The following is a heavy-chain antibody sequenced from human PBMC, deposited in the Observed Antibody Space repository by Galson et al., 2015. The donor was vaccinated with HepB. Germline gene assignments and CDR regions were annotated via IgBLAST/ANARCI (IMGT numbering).Heavy chain of an antibody. CDR3: TTAPQYSYITIFGVVRFHMDV. CDR1: GFTFSNAW. Sequence: SLRLSCAASGFTFSNAWMNWVRQAPGKGLEWVGRIKSKTDGGTTDYAAPVKGRFTISRDDSKNTLYLQMNSLKTEDTAVYYCTTAPQYSYITIFGVVRFHMDVWGKGTTVTVSS. D-gene: IGHD3-3*01. J-gene: IGHJ6*03. V-gene: IGHV3-15*07. CDR2: IKSKTDGGTT.